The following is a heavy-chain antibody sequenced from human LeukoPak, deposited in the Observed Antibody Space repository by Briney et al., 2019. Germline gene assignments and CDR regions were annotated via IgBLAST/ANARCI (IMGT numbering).Heavy chain of an antibody. CDR1: GGSISSSSYY. J-gene: IGHJ4*02. V-gene: IGHV4-39*07. CDR3: ARTRFAAGQWELLSEYYFDY. Sequence: SETLSLTCTVSGGSISSSSYYWGWIRQPPGKGLEWIGSIYYSGSTYYNPSLKSRVTISVDTSKNQFSLKLSSVTAADTAVYYCARTRFAAGQWELLSEYYFDYWGQGTLVTVSS. CDR2: IYYSGST. D-gene: IGHD1-26*01.